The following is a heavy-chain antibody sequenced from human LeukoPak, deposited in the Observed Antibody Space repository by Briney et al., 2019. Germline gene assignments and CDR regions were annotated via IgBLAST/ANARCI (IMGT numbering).Heavy chain of an antibody. CDR2: ITGSGDDT. J-gene: IGHJ4*02. D-gene: IGHD2-21*02. Sequence: PGGSLRLSCAASGFTFSSYSMNWVRQAPGKGLEWVSAITGSGDDTFYADSVKGRFTVSRDNSRNTVYLQMSSLRVEDTAVYHCARDFGCGHDCYATGPYYFDNWGQGTLVTVSS. CDR3: ARDFGCGHDCYATGPYYFDN. CDR1: GFTFSSYS. V-gene: IGHV3-23*01.